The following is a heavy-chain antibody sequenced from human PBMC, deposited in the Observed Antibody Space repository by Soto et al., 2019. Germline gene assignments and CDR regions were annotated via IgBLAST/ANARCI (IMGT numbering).Heavy chain of an antibody. D-gene: IGHD1-1*01. CDR1: GESFSGYY. CDR2: INHSGST. Sequence: QVQLQQWGAGLLKPSETLSLTCADYGESFSGYYWSWIRQPPGKGLEWIGEINHSGSTNYNPSLKSRVTISVDTSKNQFSLKLSSVTAADTAVYYCARNRYNWNDGRPLDIWGQGTMVTVSS. J-gene: IGHJ3*02. V-gene: IGHV4-34*01. CDR3: ARNRYNWNDGRPLDI.